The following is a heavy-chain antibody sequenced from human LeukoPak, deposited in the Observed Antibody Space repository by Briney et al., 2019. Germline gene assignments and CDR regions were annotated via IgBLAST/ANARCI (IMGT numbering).Heavy chain of an antibody. D-gene: IGHD3-10*01. CDR2: INPSGGST. J-gene: IGHJ4*02. CDR1: GYTFTSYY. CDR3: AKATQSMVRGVMGPYYFDY. V-gene: IGHV1-46*01. Sequence: ASVKVSCKASGYTFTSYYMHWVRQAPGQGLEWMGIINPSGGSTSYAQKFQGRVTMTRDTTTSTVYMELSSLRSEDTAVYYCAKATQSMVRGVMGPYYFDYWGQGTLVTVSS.